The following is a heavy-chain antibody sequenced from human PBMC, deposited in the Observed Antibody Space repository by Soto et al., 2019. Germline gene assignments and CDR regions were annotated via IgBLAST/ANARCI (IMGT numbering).Heavy chain of an antibody. D-gene: IGHD3-22*01. CDR3: ASQYYYDSSGSLYYYYGMDV. CDR1: GYSFTSYW. J-gene: IGHJ6*02. CDR2: IDPSDSYT. Sequence: GESLKISCKGSGYSFTSYWISWVRQMPGKGLEWMGRIDPSDSYTNYSPSFQGHVTISADKSISTAYLQWSSLKASDTAMYYCASQYYYDSSGSLYYYYGMDVWGQGTTVTVS. V-gene: IGHV5-10-1*01.